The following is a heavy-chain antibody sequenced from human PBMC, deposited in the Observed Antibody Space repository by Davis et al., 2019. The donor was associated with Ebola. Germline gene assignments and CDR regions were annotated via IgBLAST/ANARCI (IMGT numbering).Heavy chain of an antibody. CDR2: ISGSGGST. J-gene: IGHJ5*02. Sequence: GESLKISCAASGFTFSSYAMSWVRQAPGKGLEWVSAISGSGGSTYYADSVKGRFTISRDNSKNTLYLQMNSLRAEDTAVYYCAKDLFDCSSTSCYINWFDPWGQGTLVTVSS. V-gene: IGHV3-23*01. CDR1: GFTFSSYA. CDR3: AKDLFDCSSTSCYINWFDP. D-gene: IGHD2-2*02.